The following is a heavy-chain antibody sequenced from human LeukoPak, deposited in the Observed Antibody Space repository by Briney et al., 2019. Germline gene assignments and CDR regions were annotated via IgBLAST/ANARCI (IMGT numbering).Heavy chain of an antibody. CDR1: GYTFTDYL. Sequence: AAVKVTCKSSGYTFTDYLIHWVRLAPGQGLERVGEVIPYNGNTNDASRIQGRVTINRDTSIRTAFMELSRLTSVFTAMYYWAMDFSLNDFHYWGKGTLVSVAS. V-gene: IGHV1-2*02. J-gene: IGHJ4*02. D-gene: IGHD3-3*01. CDR3: AMDFSLNDFHY. CDR2: VIPYNGNT.